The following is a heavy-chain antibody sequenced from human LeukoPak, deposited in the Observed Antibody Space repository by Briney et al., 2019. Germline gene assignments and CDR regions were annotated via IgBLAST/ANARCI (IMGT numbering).Heavy chain of an antibody. V-gene: IGHV1-18*01. D-gene: IGHD1-1*01. CDR1: GYTFTNYG. J-gene: IGHJ5*02. Sequence: ASVKVSCKASGYTFTNYGINWVRQAPGQGLEWMGWISTYNGNANYAQKFRGRVTMTTDTSTSTAYMEVRSLRSDDTAVYYCARGGGSRWNDDPRWFDPWGQGTLVTVSS. CDR2: ISTYNGNA. CDR3: ARGGGSRWNDDPRWFDP.